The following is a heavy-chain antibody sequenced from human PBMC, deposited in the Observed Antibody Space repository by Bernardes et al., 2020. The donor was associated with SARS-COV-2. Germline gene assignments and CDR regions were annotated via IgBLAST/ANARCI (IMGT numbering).Heavy chain of an antibody. Sequence: VGSLRLSCAASGFPFSTYAMGWVRQAPGRGLYWVSGISGSGSNTYYADSVRGRFTISRDNSKNILYLQVNSLRAEDTAVYYCAKDLYYDSSSILDYWGQGTLVTVSS. CDR1: GFPFSTYA. J-gene: IGHJ4*02. CDR3: AKDLYYDSSSILDY. D-gene: IGHD3-22*01. CDR2: ISGSGSNT. V-gene: IGHV3-23*01.